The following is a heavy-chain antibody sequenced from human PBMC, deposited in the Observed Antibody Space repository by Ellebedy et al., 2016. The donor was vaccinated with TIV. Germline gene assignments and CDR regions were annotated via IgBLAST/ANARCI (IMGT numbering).Heavy chain of an antibody. CDR1: GFTFSTYA. CDR2: ISGNGGST. J-gene: IGHJ4*02. CDR3: VKVIATNGWPYYFHY. D-gene: IGHD2-21*01. Sequence: PGGSLRPSCSGPGFTFSTYAMHWVRQAPGKGLEYVPAISGNGGSTYYADSVKGRFTISRDNSQNSLYLQMSSLRAEDTAVYYCVKVIATNGWPYYFHYWGQGTLVTVSS. V-gene: IGHV3-64D*09.